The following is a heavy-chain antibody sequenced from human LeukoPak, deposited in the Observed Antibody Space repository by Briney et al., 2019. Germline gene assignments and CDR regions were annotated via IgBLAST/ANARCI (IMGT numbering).Heavy chain of an antibody. CDR2: INPSGGGT. D-gene: IGHD5-24*01. Sequence: ASVKVSCKASGYTLTSYYMHWVRQAPGQGLEWMGIINPSGGGTSYAQKFQGRVTMTRDTSTSTVYMELSSLRSEDTAVYYCARSELQFDYFDYWGQGTLVTVSS. J-gene: IGHJ4*02. CDR1: GYTLTSYY. CDR3: ARSELQFDYFDY. V-gene: IGHV1-46*01.